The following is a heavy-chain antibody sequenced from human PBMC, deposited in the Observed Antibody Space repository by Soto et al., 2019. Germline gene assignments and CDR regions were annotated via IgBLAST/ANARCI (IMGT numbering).Heavy chain of an antibody. J-gene: IGHJ5*02. CDR1: GFTFTSYA. CDR3: ARDSITGSGSYWATNFFGP. V-gene: IGHV3-30-3*01. D-gene: IGHD3-10*01. CDR2: ISYDENSK. Sequence: QVQLVESGGGVVQPGRSLRLSCAASGFTFTSYAIHWVRQAPGKGLEWVAVISYDENSKFYADSVKCRFTISRDNSKNSLYLQLDSLRAEDSAVYYCARDSITGSGSYWATNFFGPWGQGTLVTVSS.